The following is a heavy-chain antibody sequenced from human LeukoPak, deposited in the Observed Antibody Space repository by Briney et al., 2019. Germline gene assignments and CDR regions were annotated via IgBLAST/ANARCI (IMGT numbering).Heavy chain of an antibody. CDR2: TYYRSKWYH. CDR1: GDSVSRNITA. V-gene: IGHV6-1*01. J-gene: IGHJ6*03. Sequence: SQTLSLTCPISGDSVSRNITAWNWLRQSPSRGLEWLGRTYYRSKWYHDYAVSVKSRITINPDTSKNQFSLQLNSVTPEDTAVYYCARGYYMDVWGKGTTVTVSS. CDR3: ARGYYMDV. D-gene: IGHD3-10*01.